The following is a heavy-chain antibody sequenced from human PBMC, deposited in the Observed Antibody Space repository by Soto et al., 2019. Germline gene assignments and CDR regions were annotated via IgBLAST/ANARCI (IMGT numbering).Heavy chain of an antibody. J-gene: IGHJ3*01. CDR1: GFTSSSHG. D-gene: IGHD6-6*01. Sequence: GGSLRVSWGAAGFTSSSHGMSWIRQAPGKGLEWIAGLSRGGGTTYYADSVKGRFTISRDNSKNTLDLIMNSLKVEDTALYYCAKDGQYRTDGFDVWGQGTMVTVSS. CDR3: AKDGQYRTDGFDV. CDR2: LSRGGGTT. V-gene: IGHV3-23*01.